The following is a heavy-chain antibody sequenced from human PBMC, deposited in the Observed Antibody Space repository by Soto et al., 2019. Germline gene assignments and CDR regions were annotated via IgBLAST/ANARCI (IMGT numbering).Heavy chain of an antibody. V-gene: IGHV3-30*18. CDR3: AKDQGTMIVAAHGMDV. Sequence: GGSLRLSCAASGFTFSSYGMHWVRQAPGKGLEWVAVISYDGSNKYYADSVKGRFTISRDDSKNTLYLQMNSLRAEDTAVYYCAKDQGTMIVAAHGMDVWGQGTTVTVSS. CDR1: GFTFSSYG. D-gene: IGHD3-22*01. J-gene: IGHJ6*02. CDR2: ISYDGSNK.